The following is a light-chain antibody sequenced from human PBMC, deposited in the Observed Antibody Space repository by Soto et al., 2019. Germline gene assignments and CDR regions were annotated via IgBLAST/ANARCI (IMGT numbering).Light chain of an antibody. CDR2: KAS. J-gene: IGKJ4*01. V-gene: IGKV1-5*03. CDR3: QQSNSYPLT. Sequence: DIQMTQSPSTLSASVGDRVTITCRASQSISGWLAWYQQKPGKAPNLLIYKASTLESGVPSRFSGSGSGTEFTLTISSLQPDEFATEYCQQSNSYPLTIGGGTKVEIK. CDR1: QSISGW.